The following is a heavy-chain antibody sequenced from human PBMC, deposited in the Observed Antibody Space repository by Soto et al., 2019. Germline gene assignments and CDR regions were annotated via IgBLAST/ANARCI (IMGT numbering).Heavy chain of an antibody. CDR3: ARDRANFGY. CDR1: GFTFTSYA. J-gene: IGHJ4*02. Sequence: LRLSCAASGFTFTSYAMRWVRLTPGKGLAWVSAISASGSNTFYADSVRGRFTISRDNSKNTVFLQLNNLRAEDTAVYFCARDRANFGYRGQGTRVTVAS. V-gene: IGHV3-23*01. CDR2: ISASGSNT. D-gene: IGHD1-26*01.